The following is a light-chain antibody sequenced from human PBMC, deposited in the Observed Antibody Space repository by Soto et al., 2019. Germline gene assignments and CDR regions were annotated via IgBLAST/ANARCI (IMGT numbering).Light chain of an antibody. V-gene: IGKV3-20*01. J-gene: IGKJ2*01. CDR1: QSVDSSY. CDR2: GTS. Sequence: ENVLTQSPGTLSLSPGERATLSSRASQSVDSSYLAWYQQKPGQAPRLLIYGTSSRATGISDRFSGSGSGTDFALTINRLEPEDFAVYYCQQYDNSLYTFGQGTKLEIK. CDR3: QQYDNSLYT.